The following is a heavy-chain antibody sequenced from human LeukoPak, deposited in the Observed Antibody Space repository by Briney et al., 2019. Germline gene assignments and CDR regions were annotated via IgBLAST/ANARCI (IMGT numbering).Heavy chain of an antibody. D-gene: IGHD6-25*01. CDR3: ARAAPFHTRPSGIINFDY. V-gene: IGHV1-18*01. CDR1: GYTFTSYG. Sequence: ASVKVSSKASGYTFTSYGISWVRQAPGQGLEWMGWISAYNGNTNYAQKLQGRVTMTTDTSTSTAYMELRSLRSDDTAVYYCARAAPFHTRPSGIINFDYWGQGTLVTVSS. CDR2: ISAYNGNT. J-gene: IGHJ4*02.